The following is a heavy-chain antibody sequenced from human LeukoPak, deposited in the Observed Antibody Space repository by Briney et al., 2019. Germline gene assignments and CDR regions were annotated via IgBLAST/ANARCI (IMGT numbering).Heavy chain of an antibody. J-gene: IGHJ4*02. CDR2: INSDGSST. Sequence: PGGSLRLSCAASEFTFSSYWMHWVRQAPGKGLVWVSRINSDGSSTSYADSVKGRFTISRDNAKNTLYLQMNSLRAEDTAVCYCARDSSAWSGYYDYWGQGTLVTVSS. D-gene: IGHD3-3*01. CDR3: ARDSSAWSGYYDY. CDR1: EFTFSSYW. V-gene: IGHV3-74*01.